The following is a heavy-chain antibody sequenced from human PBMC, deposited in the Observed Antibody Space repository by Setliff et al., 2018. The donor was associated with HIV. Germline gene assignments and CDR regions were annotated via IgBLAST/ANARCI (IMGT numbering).Heavy chain of an antibody. CDR2: ISWNSGNI. Sequence: PGGSLRLSCAASGFTFEDYAMHWVRQAAGKGLEWVSSISWNSGNIAYADSVKGRFTISRDNAKKSLYLQMNSLITEDMGLYYCAKDIGSSGYYNGFDYWGQGTLVTVSS. D-gene: IGHD3-22*01. CDR1: GFTFEDYA. J-gene: IGHJ4*02. CDR3: AKDIGSSGYYNGFDY. V-gene: IGHV3-9*03.